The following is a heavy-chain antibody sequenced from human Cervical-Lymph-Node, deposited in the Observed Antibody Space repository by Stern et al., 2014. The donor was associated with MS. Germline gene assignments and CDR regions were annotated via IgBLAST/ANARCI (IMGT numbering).Heavy chain of an antibody. CDR1: GYSFTSFW. Sequence: VQLVQSGAEVKKPGESLKISCQGSGYSFTSFWIAWVRQKPGKGLEWMGIIYPGDSDTRDSPSFQGQVTISADKSINTAYLQLSSLKASDTAMYYCARFPPNNWNDGPSVYGMDVWGQGTTVTVSS. V-gene: IGHV5-51*01. D-gene: IGHD1-20*01. J-gene: IGHJ6*02. CDR2: IYPGDSDT. CDR3: ARFPPNNWNDGPSVYGMDV.